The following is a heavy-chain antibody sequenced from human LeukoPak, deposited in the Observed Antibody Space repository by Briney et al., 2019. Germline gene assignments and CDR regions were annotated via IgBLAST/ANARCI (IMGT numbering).Heavy chain of an antibody. CDR3: ARDYRRGGIGAFDI. CDR2: INHSGST. CDR1: GGSFSGYY. V-gene: IGHV4-34*01. Sequence: SETLSLTCAVYGGSFSGYYWSWIRQPPGKGLEWIGEINHSGSTNYNPSLKSRVTISVDTSKNQFSLKLSSVTAADTAVYYCARDYRRGGIGAFDIWGQGTMVTVSS. J-gene: IGHJ3*02. D-gene: IGHD3-16*01.